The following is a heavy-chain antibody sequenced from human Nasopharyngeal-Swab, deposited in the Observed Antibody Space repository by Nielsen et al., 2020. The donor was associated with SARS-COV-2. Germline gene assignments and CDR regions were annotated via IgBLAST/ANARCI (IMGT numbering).Heavy chain of an antibody. Sequence: VRQAPGKGLEWVTFICNDGGNKCYADSVKADSVKGRFTISRDNSKNTLYLQMNSLRAEDTAVYYCARNPGAFFDYWGQGTLVTVSS. D-gene: IGHD1-26*01. V-gene: IGHV3-30-3*01. J-gene: IGHJ4*02. CDR2: ICNDGGNK. CDR3: ARNPGAFFDY.